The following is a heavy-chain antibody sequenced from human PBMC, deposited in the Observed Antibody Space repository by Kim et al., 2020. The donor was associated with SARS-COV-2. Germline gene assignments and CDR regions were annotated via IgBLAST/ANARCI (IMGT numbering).Heavy chain of an antibody. V-gene: IGHV4-59*13. CDR2: IYYSGST. CDR3: ARGGEMATIWDYYYGMDV. D-gene: IGHD5-12*01. CDR1: GGSISSYY. J-gene: IGHJ6*02. Sequence: SETLSLTCTVSGGSISSYYWSWIRQPPGKGLEWIGYIYYSGSTNYNPSPKSRVTISVDTSKNQFSLKLSSVTAADTAVYYCARGGEMATIWDYYYGMDVWGQGTTVTVSS.